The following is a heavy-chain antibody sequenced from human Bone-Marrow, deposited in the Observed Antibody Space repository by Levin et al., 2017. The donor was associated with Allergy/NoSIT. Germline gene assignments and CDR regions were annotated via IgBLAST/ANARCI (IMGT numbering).Heavy chain of an antibody. CDR2: IWYDGSNK. CDR1: GFTFSSYG. CDR3: AKATPHYYDSSGYPFLDY. D-gene: IGHD3-22*01. J-gene: IGHJ4*02. Sequence: PGGSLRLSCAASGFTFSSYGMHWVRQAPGKGLEWVAVIWYDGSNKYYADSVKGRFTISRDNSKNTLYLQMNSLRAEDTAVYYCAKATPHYYDSSGYPFLDYWGQGTLVTVSS. V-gene: IGHV3-33*06.